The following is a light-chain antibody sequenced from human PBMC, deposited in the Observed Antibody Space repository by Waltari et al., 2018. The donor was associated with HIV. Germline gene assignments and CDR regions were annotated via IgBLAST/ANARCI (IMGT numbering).Light chain of an antibody. CDR3: QQYHDLPLT. V-gene: IGKV1-33*01. CDR1: QDITTY. J-gene: IGKJ4*01. CDR2: DTS. Sequence: DIQMTQSPSSLSESVGDRVTITCRASQDITTYLNWYQHKPGKAPKLLINDTSNLETGVPLRFSGSGSGTHFIFTISSLQSEDIATYYCQQYHDLPLTFGGGTKVEIK.